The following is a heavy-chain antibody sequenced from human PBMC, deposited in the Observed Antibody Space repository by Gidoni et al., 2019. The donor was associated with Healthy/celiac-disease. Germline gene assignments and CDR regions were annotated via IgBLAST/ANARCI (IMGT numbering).Heavy chain of an antibody. CDR1: GGSFRGYY. J-gene: IGHJ3*02. D-gene: IGHD2-21*02. CDR2: INHSGST. V-gene: IGHV4-34*01. Sequence: QVQLQQWGAGLLKPSETLSLTCAVYGGSFRGYYWSWIRQPPGKGLEWIGEINHSGSTNYNPSLKSRVTISVDTSKNQFSLKLSSVTAADTAVYYCARSRRFRAYCGGDCWGLDAFDIWGQGTMVTVSS. CDR3: ARSRRFRAYCGGDCWGLDAFDI.